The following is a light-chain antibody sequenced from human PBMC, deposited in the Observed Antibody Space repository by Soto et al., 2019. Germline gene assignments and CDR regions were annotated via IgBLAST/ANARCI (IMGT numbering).Light chain of an antibody. J-gene: IGLJ1*01. CDR2: EVS. CDR1: SSDVGGYNY. CDR3: SSYTSSSTQV. V-gene: IGLV2-14*01. Sequence: QSVLTPPASVSGSPGQSITISCTGTSSDVGGYNYVSWYQQHPGKAPKLMIYEVSYRPSGVSNRFSGSKSGNTASLTISGLQAEDEADYYCSSYTSSSTQVFGNGTKV.